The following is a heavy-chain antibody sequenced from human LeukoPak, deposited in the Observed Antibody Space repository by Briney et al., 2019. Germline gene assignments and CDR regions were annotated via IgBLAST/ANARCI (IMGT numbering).Heavy chain of an antibody. CDR3: ARSPYYDFWSGYYTGPALYYYYYGMDV. CDR1: GGTFSSYA. J-gene: IGHJ6*02. V-gene: IGHV1-69*13. D-gene: IGHD3-3*01. CDR2: IIPIFGTA. Sequence: GASVKVSCKASGGTFSSYAISWVRQAPGQGLEWMGGIIPIFGTANYAQKFQGRVTITADESTSTAYMELSSLRSEDTAVYYCARSPYYDFWSGYYTGPALYYYYYGMDVWGQGTTVTVSS.